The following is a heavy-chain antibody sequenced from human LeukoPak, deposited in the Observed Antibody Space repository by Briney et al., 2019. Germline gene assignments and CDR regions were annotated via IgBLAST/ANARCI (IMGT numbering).Heavy chain of an antibody. CDR2: INHSGST. CDR3: ARQYVPADIGAWRY. CDR1: GGSFSGYY. J-gene: IGHJ4*02. Sequence: SETLSLTCAVYGGSFSGYYWSWIRQPPGKGLEWIGEINHSGSTNYNPSLKSRVTISVDTSKNQFSLKLSSVTAADTAVYYCARQYVPADIGAWRYWGQGTLVTVSS. V-gene: IGHV4-34*01. D-gene: IGHD2-2*01.